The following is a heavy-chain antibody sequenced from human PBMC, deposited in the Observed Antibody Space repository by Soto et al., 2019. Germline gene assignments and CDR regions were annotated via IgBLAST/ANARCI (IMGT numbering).Heavy chain of an antibody. CDR2: FYYTGGT. V-gene: IGHV4-39*01. D-gene: IGHD3-3*01. J-gene: IGHJ4*02. CDR1: GASISSSRSY. CDR3: ASPRQGNYDFLSGYYALDY. Sequence: SETLSLTCTVSGASISSSRSYWGWVRQPPGKGLEWIVSFYYTGGTYSTYYNPSLKSRVTISVDTSKSQFSLNLRSVTAADTAVYYCASPRQGNYDFLSGYYALDYWGQGTLVTVSA.